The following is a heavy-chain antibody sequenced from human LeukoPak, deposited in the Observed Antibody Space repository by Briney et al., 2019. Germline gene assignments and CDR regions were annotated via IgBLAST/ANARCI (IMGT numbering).Heavy chain of an antibody. D-gene: IGHD3-10*01. CDR3: ARLVPGSGSYYIGWFDP. J-gene: IGHJ5*02. Sequence: PSGTLSLTCAISGGSISSSYWWSWVRQPPGKGLEWIGEIYYSGNTNYNPSLKSRVTISVDKSKNQFSLKLSSVTAADTAVYYCARLVPGSGSYYIGWFDPWGQGTLVTVSS. V-gene: IGHV4-4*02. CDR1: GGSISSSYW. CDR2: IYYSGNT.